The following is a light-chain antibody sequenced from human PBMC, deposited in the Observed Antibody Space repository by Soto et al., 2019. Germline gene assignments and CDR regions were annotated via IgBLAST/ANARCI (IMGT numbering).Light chain of an antibody. Sequence: QSVLTQPASVSGSLGQSITLSCTGTSSDIGGYSYVSWYQQSPGKAPKLIIFEVRDRPLGVSDRFSGSKSGNTASLTISGLRAGDEATYYCSSYRDTDTLLIFGGGTKLTVL. CDR3: SSYRDTDTLLI. V-gene: IGLV2-14*01. CDR2: EVR. J-gene: IGLJ2*01. CDR1: SSDIGGYSY.